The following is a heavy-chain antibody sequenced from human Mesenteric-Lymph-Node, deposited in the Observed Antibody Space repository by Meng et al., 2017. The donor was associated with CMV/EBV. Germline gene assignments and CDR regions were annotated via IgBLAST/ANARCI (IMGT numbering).Heavy chain of an antibody. V-gene: IGHV3-7*01. CDR2: IKQDGSEK. CDR1: GFTFSSYW. CDR3: ARERFLEWVGAVNYNWFDP. J-gene: IGHJ5*02. D-gene: IGHD3-3*01. Sequence: GGSLRLSCAASGFTFSSYWMSWVRQAPGKGLEWVANIKQDGSEKYYVDSVKGRFTISRDNAKNSVYLQINSLRVDDTAVYYCARERFLEWVGAVNYNWFDPWGQGILVTVSS.